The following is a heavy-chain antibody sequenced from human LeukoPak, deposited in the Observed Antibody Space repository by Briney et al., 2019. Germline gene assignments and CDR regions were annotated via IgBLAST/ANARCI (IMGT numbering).Heavy chain of an antibody. CDR1: GFTFSNSA. D-gene: IGHD3-10*01. J-gene: IGHJ3*02. V-gene: IGHV3-23*01. Sequence: GGSLRLSCAASGFTFSNSAMSWVRQAPGKGLEWVSTLSGSGITTYYADSVKGRFTISRDNSKNTLYLQMNSLRAEDTAVYYCAKVPISRYYGSGSFPDAFDIWGQGTMVTVSS. CDR3: AKVPISRYYGSGSFPDAFDI. CDR2: LSGSGITT.